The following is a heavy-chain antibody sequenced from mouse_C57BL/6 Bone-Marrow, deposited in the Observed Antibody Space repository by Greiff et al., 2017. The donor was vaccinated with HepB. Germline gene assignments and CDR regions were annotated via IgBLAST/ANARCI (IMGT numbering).Heavy chain of an antibody. CDR2: IWSGGST. V-gene: IGHV2-2*01. D-gene: IGHD2-3*01. Sequence: VKLQESGPGLVQPSQSLSITCTVSGFSFTSYGVHWVRQSPGKGLEWLGVIWSGGSTDYNAAFISRLSISKDNSTSQVFFKMNSLQADDTAIYYCARNGDGLGPRGFDYWGQGTTLTVSS. J-gene: IGHJ2*01. CDR3: ARNGDGLGPRGFDY. CDR1: GFSFTSYG.